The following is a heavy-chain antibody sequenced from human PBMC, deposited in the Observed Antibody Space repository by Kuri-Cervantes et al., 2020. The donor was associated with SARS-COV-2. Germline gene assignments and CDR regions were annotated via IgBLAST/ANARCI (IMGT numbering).Heavy chain of an antibody. V-gene: IGHV3-48*01. CDR3: TTLIDY. J-gene: IGHJ4*02. CDR1: GFTFTSHA. Sequence: GECLKISCAVSGFTFTSHAMNWVRQAPGKGLEWVSYISSSSSTIYYADSVKGRFTISRDNAKNSLYLQMNSLKTEDTAVYYCTTLIDYWGQGALVTVSS. CDR2: ISSSSSTI.